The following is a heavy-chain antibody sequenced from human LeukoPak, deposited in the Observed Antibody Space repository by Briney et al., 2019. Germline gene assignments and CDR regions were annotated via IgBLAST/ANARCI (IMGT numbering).Heavy chain of an antibody. CDR2: IYYSGST. D-gene: IGHD6-19*01. J-gene: IGHJ4*02. V-gene: IGHV4-39*01. CDR3: ARHYSSGWYRYHDY. CDR1: GGSISSSSYY. Sequence: SETLSLTCTVSGGSISSSSYYWGWIRQPPGKGLEWIGSIYYSGSTYYNPSLKSRVTISVDTSKNQFSLKLSSVTAADTAVYYCARHYSSGWYRYHDYWGQGTLVTVSS.